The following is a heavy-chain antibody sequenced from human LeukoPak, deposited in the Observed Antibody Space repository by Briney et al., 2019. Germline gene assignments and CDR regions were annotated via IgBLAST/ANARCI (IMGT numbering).Heavy chain of an antibody. J-gene: IGHJ4*02. CDR2: ISYDGSNK. CDR3: AKDRSDYGTVDY. V-gene: IGHV3-30-3*01. Sequence: GGSLRLSCAASGFTFSSYPMHWVRQAPGRGLEWVAVISYDGSNKYYADSVKGRFTISRDNSKNTLYLQMNSLRAEDTAVYYCAKDRSDYGTVDYWGQGTLVTVSS. CDR1: GFTFSSYP. D-gene: IGHD3-10*01.